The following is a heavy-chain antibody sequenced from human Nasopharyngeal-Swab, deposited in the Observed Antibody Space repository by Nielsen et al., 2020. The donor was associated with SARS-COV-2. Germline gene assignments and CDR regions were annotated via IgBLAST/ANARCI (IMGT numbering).Heavy chain of an antibody. J-gene: IGHJ4*02. Sequence: SETLFLTCTVSGYSISSGYYWGWIRQPPGKGLEWIGSIYHSGSTYYNPSLKSRVTISVDTSKNQFSLKLSSVTAADTAVYYCARQRTAMVLDYWGQGTLVTVSS. CDR1: GYSISSGYY. CDR2: IYHSGST. CDR3: ARQRTAMVLDY. D-gene: IGHD5-18*01. V-gene: IGHV4-38-2*02.